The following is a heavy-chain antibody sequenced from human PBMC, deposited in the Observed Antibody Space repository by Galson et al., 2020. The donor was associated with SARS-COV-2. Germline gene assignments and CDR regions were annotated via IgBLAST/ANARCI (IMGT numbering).Heavy chain of an antibody. D-gene: IGHD3-16*01. CDR2: IVVGSGNT. CDR3: AARGLLGEFPH. CDR1: GFTFTSSV. J-gene: IGHJ4*02. Sequence: SVKVSCKASGFTFTSSVMQWVRQARGQRLEWIGWIVVGSGNTNYAQKFQERVTITRDMSTSTAYMELSSLRSEDTAVYYCAARGLLGEFPHWGQGTLVTVSS. V-gene: IGHV1-58*02.